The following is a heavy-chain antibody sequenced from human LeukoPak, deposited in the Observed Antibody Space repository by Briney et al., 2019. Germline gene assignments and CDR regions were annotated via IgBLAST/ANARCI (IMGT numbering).Heavy chain of an antibody. J-gene: IGHJ4*02. CDR2: IYYSGST. D-gene: IGHD4-17*01. Sequence: TSETLSLTCTVSGGSISSGGDYWSWIRQPPGEGLEWIGYIYYSGSTYYHPSLKSRVTISLDTSKNQFSLKLSSVTAADTAVYYCARVTTVTTSFHFDYWGQGTLVTVSS. CDR1: GGSISSGGDY. V-gene: IGHV4-30-4*01. CDR3: ARVTTVTTSFHFDY.